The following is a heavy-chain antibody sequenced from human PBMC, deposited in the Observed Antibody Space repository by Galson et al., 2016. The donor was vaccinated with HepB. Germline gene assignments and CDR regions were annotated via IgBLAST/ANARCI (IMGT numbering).Heavy chain of an antibody. Sequence: SLRLSCAASGFTFSSSWMSWVRQAPGKGLEWVSGISWNSGSIGYADSVKGRFTISRDNAKNSLYLQMNSLRAEDTALYYCAKDMRSSGYYHGAFDIWGQGTMVTVSS. CDR2: ISWNSGSI. CDR3: AKDMRSSGYYHGAFDI. CDR1: GFTFSSSW. V-gene: IGHV3-9*01. J-gene: IGHJ3*02. D-gene: IGHD3-22*01.